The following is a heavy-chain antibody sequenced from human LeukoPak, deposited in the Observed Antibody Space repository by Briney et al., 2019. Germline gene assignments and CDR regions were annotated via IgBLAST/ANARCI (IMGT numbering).Heavy chain of an antibody. CDR1: GFTFDDYA. J-gene: IGHJ6*02. CDR3: AKGVLGIAVASYGMDV. D-gene: IGHD6-19*01. Sequence: PGGSLRLSCAASGFTFDDYAMHWVRQAPGKGLEWVSGISWNSGSIGYADSVKGRFTISRDNAKNSLYVQMNSLRAEDTALYYCAKGVLGIAVASYGMDVWGQGTTVTVSS. V-gene: IGHV3-9*01. CDR2: ISWNSGSI.